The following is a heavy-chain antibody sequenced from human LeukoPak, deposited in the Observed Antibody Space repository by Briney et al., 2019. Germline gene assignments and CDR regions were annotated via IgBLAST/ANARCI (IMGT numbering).Heavy chain of an antibody. J-gene: IGHJ4*02. V-gene: IGHV1-69*06. CDR3: ASPSVVGFGELLYTY. CDR2: IIPIFGTA. Sequence: PVKVSCKASGGTFSSYAISWVRQAPGQGLEWMGGIIPIFGTANYAQKFQGRVTITADKSTSTAYMELSSLRSEDTAVYYCASPSVVGFGELLYTYWGQGTLVTVSS. D-gene: IGHD3-10*01. CDR1: GGTFSSYA.